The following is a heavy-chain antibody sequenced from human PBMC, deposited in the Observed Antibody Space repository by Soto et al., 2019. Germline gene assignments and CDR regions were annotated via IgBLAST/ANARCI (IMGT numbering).Heavy chain of an antibody. CDR3: AIGAGNWNYYYGMDV. J-gene: IGHJ6*02. CDR1: GYTFTGYY. CDR2: INPNSGGT. Sequence: QVQLVQSGAEVKKPGASVKVSCKASGYTFTGYYMHWVRQAPGQGLEWMGWINPNSGGTNYAQKFQGWVTMTRDTSISTAYMELSRLRSDDTAVYYCAIGAGNWNYYYGMDVWGQGTTVTVSS. V-gene: IGHV1-2*04. D-gene: IGHD1-1*01.